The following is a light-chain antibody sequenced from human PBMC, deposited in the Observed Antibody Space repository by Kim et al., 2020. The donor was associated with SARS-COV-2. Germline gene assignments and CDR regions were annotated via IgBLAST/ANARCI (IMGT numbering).Light chain of an antibody. CDR1: NIGSKS. CDR3: QVWDSISDHYV. CDR2: YDS. J-gene: IGLJ1*01. V-gene: IGLV3-21*04. Sequence: PGKTARITCGGNNIGSKSVHGYQQKPGQAPVLVIYYDSDRPSGIPERFSGSNSGNTATLTISRVEAGDEADYYCQVWDSISDHYVFGTGTKVTVL.